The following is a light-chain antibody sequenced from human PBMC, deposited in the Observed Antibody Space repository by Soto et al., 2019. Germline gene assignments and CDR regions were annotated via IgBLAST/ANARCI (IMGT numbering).Light chain of an antibody. CDR3: GTWDNGLSAVV. Sequence: QSVLTQPPSVSAAPGQKVTISCSGSSSNIGINYISWYQQFPGTAPKLLIYDNNERPSGIPDRFSGSKSGTSATLGITGLQTGDEADYYCGTWDNGLSAVVFGGGTKLTVL. J-gene: IGLJ3*02. CDR1: SSNIGINY. V-gene: IGLV1-51*01. CDR2: DNN.